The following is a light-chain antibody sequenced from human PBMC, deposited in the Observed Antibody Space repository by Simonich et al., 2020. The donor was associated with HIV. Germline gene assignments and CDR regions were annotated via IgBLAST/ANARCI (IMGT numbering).Light chain of an antibody. CDR3: QQYYSTPPT. V-gene: IGKV4-1*01. J-gene: IGKJ1*01. CDR2: WAS. CDR1: QSVLYSSNNKNY. Sequence: DIVMTQSPDSLAVSLGERATINCKSSQSVLYSSNNKNYLAWYQQKPGQPPRLLIYWASTRVSGVPDRFSASGSGTDFTLTISSLQAEDVALYYCQQYYSTPPTFGQGTKVEIK.